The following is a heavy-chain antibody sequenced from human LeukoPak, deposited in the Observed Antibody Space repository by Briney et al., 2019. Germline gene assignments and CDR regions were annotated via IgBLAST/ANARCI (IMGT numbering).Heavy chain of an antibody. Sequence: GGSLSLPCAACGYTFRNYAMRWVPQAPGKGLQWVSSISGSGGSTYYAASVKGRFTISRDNSKNALYLQMNSLRAEDTAVYYCAKEGWGQGTLVTVSS. V-gene: IGHV3-23*01. J-gene: IGHJ4*02. CDR3: AKEG. CDR2: ISGSGGST. CDR1: GYTFRNYA.